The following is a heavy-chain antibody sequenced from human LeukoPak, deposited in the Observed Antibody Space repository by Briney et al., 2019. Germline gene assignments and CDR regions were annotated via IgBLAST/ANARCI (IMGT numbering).Heavy chain of an antibody. CDR1: GFTFSDYY. CDR3: AKLTGAGSDAFDI. J-gene: IGHJ3*02. CDR2: ISSSGSTI. D-gene: IGHD3-9*01. Sequence: PGGSLGLSCAASGFTFSDYYMSWIRQAPGKGLEWVSYISSSGSTIYYADSVKGRFTISRDNAKNSLYLQMNSLRAEDTAVYYCAKLTGAGSDAFDIWGQGTMVTVSS. V-gene: IGHV3-11*04.